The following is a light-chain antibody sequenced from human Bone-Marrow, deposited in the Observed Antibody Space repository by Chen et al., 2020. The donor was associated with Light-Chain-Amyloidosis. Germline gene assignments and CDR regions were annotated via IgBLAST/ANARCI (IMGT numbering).Light chain of an antibody. Sequence: SYELTQPPSVSVSPVQTASITCSGDKLGDKYVCWYQQKPGQSPVLVIYQDNKRPSGIPERLSGSNSGNTATLNISGTQAMDEADYYCQAWDTTSWVFGGGTTLTVL. CDR2: QDN. CDR1: KLGDKY. CDR3: QAWDTTSWV. V-gene: IGLV3-1*01. J-gene: IGLJ3*02.